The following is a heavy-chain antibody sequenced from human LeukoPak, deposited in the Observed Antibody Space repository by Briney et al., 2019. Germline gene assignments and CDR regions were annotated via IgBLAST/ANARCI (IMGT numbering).Heavy chain of an antibody. CDR2: ISSSSSYI. CDR1: GFTFSSYS. Sequence: GGSLRLSCAASGFTFSSYSMNWVRQAPGKGLEWVSSISSSSSYIYYADSVKGRFTISRDNSKNTLYLQMNSLGAEDTAVYYCAKDPHEYSSSPTADYWGQGTLVTVSS. J-gene: IGHJ4*02. CDR3: AKDPHEYSSSPTADY. V-gene: IGHV3-21*01. D-gene: IGHD6-6*01.